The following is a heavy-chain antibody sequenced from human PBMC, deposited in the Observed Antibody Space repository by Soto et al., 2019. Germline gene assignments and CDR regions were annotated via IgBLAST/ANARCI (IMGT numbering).Heavy chain of an antibody. Sequence: ASVKVSCTASGYTFTSYGISWVRQAPGQGLEWMGWISAYNGNTNYAQKLQGRVTMTTDTSTSTAYMELRSLRSDDTAVYYCARDPLYDSSGYYYYWGQGTLVTVSS. CDR3: ARDPLYDSSGYYYY. V-gene: IGHV1-18*01. CDR2: ISAYNGNT. J-gene: IGHJ4*02. CDR1: GYTFTSYG. D-gene: IGHD3-22*01.